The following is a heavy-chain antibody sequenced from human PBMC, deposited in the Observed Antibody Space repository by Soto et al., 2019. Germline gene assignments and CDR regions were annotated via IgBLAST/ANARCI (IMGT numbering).Heavy chain of an antibody. V-gene: IGHV3-30*03. D-gene: IGHD3-3*01. CDR2: ISYDGSNK. CDR3: FWSGYYTGAY. Sequence: GGSLRLSCAASGFTFSSYGMHWVRQAPGKGLGWVAVISYDGSNKYYADSVKGRFTISRDNSKNTLYLQMNSLRTEDTAVYYGFWSGYYTGAYWGQGTLVTVSS. J-gene: IGHJ4*02. CDR1: GFTFSSYG.